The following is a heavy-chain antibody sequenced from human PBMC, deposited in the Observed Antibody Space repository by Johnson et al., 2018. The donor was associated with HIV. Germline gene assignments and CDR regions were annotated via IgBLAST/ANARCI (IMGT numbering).Heavy chain of an antibody. Sequence: HVQLVESGGGVVQPGGSLRLSCAASGFTFRSYGLHWVRQAPGKGLQWVAFIRNDGSNKYYADSVKGRFTISRDNSKKTLYLQMNSLRAEDTAGYYWARDVAATMIVVWGAYDAFVIWGQGTMVTVSS. CDR1: GFTFRSYG. CDR2: IRNDGSNK. D-gene: IGHD3-22*01. CDR3: ARDVAATMIVVWGAYDAFVI. J-gene: IGHJ3*02. V-gene: IGHV3-30*02.